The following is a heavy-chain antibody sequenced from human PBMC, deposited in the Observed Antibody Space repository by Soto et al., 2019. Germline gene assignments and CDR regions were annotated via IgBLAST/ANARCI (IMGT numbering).Heavy chain of an antibody. D-gene: IGHD3-16*01. Sequence: SETLSLTCTVSGGSISSSSYYWGWIRQPPGKGLEWIGSIYYSGSTYYNPSLKSRVTISVDTSKNQFSLKLSSVTAADTAVYYCARRKGDSYYYYGMDVWGQGTTVTVSS. CDR3: ARRKGDSYYYYGMDV. V-gene: IGHV4-39*01. J-gene: IGHJ6*02. CDR1: GGSISSSSYY. CDR2: IYYSGST.